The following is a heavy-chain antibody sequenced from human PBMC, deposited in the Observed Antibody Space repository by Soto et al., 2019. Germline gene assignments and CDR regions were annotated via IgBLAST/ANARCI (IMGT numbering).Heavy chain of an antibody. CDR2: IIPIFGTA. CDR1: GGTLNSSA. D-gene: IGHD1-1*01. CDR3: ARELEPVFDY. Sequence: SVKIACTASGGTLNSSAIALVRQAPGQGLEWMGEIIPIFGTANYAQKFQGRVTITADESTSTAYMELSSLRSEDTAVYYCARELEPVFDYWGQGTLVTVSS. V-gene: IGHV1-69*01. J-gene: IGHJ4*02.